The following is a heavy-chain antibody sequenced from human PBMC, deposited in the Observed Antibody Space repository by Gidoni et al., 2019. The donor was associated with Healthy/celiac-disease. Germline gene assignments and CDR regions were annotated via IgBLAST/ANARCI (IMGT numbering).Heavy chain of an antibody. D-gene: IGHD4-17*01. CDR2: IYSGGST. J-gene: IGHJ4*02. CDR1: GFTVSSNY. V-gene: IGHV3-66*01. CDR3: ARLTTVTNFFDY. Sequence: EVQLVESGGGLVQPGGSLRLSCAASGFTVSSNYMGWVRQAPGKGLEWVSVIYSGGSTYYADSVKGRFTISRDNSKNTLYLQMNSLRAEDTAVYYCARLTTVTNFFDYWGQGTLVTVSS.